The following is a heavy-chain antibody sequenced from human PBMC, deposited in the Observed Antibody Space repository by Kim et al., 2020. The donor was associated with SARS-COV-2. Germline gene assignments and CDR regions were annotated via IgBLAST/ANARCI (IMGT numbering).Heavy chain of an antibody. V-gene: IGHV4-59*01. CDR2: IYYSGST. D-gene: IGHD1-26*01. J-gene: IGHJ5*02. CDR1: GGSISSYY. CDR3: AREYGSYHHNWFDP. Sequence: SETLSLTCTVSGGSISSYYWSWIRQPPGKGLEWIGYIYYSGSTNYNPSLKSRVTISVDTSKNQFSLKLSSVTAADTAVYYCAREYGSYHHNWFDPWGQGTLVTVSS.